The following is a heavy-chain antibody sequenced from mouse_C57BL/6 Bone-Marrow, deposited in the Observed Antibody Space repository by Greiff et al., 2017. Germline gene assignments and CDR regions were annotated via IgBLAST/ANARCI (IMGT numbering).Heavy chain of an antibody. V-gene: IGHV1-64*01. CDR3: ARHGFSYYSITYFDY. D-gene: IGHD2-12*01. J-gene: IGHJ2*01. CDR2: IHPNSGST. Sequence: QVQLQQPGAELVKPGASVKLSCKASGYTFTSYWMHWVKQRPGQGLEWIGMIHPNSGSTNYNEKFKSKATLTVDKSSSTAYMQLSSLTSEDSAVYYGARHGFSYYSITYFDYWGQGTTLTVSS. CDR1: GYTFTSYW.